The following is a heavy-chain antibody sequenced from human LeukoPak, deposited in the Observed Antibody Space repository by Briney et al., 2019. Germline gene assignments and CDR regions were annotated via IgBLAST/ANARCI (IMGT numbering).Heavy chain of an antibody. Sequence: ASVKVSCKASGYTFTSYDINWVRQATGQGLEWMGWMNPNSGNTGYAQKFQGRVTMTRNTSISTAYMELSSLRSEDTAVYYCALRRDSSGRHNPWGQGTLVTVSS. CDR2: MNPNSGNT. V-gene: IGHV1-8*01. CDR1: GYTFTSYD. CDR3: ALRRDSSGRHNP. D-gene: IGHD6-19*01. J-gene: IGHJ5*02.